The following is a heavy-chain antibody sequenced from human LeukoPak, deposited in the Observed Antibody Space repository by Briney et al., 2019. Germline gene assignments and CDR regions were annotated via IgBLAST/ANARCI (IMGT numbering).Heavy chain of an antibody. J-gene: IGHJ4*02. V-gene: IGHV3-74*01. D-gene: IGHD5-12*01. CDR3: AKATPIVATIAFDY. CDR1: GFIFSSYW. CDR2: INTDGSST. Sequence: QTGGSLRLSCAASGFIFSSYWMHWVRHAPGKGLAWVSRINTDGSSTSYADSVKGRFTISRDNSKNTLYLQMNSLRAEDTAVYYCAKATPIVATIAFDYWGQGTLVTVSS.